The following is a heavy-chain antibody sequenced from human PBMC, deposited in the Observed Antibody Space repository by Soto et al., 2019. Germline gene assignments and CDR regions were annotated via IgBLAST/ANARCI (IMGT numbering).Heavy chain of an antibody. D-gene: IGHD4-17*01. Sequence: AGSRTLSCAASGNASSCCGMTCVCPAPGKGLEWVSAISGSGGSTYYADSVKGRFTISRDNSKNSLYLQMNSLRAEDTAVYYCARDGDYGDPIGYGFDLCGEGTMVT. CDR1: GNASSCCG. CDR2: ISGSGGST. V-gene: IGHV3-23*01. CDR3: ARDGDYGDPIGYGFDL. J-gene: IGHJ3*01.